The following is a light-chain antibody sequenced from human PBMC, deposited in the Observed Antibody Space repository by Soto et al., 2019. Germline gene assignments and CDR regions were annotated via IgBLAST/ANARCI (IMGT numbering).Light chain of an antibody. CDR1: SSDVGGYNY. CDR2: DVS. CDR3: CSDAGSYYV. J-gene: IGLJ1*01. V-gene: IGLV2-11*01. Sequence: QSALTQPRSVSGSPGQSVTISCTGTSSDVGGYNYVSWYQQHPGKAPKLMIYDVSKRPSGVPDRFSGSKSGNTASLTISRLQAEDEADYYCCSDAGSYYVFGTGTKLTVL.